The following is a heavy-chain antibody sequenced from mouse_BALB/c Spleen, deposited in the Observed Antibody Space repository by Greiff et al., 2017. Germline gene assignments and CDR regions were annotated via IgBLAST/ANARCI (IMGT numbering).Heavy chain of an antibody. Sequence: EVQLQHSGAELVKPGASVKLSCTASGFNIKDTYMHWVKQRPEQGLEWIGRIDPANGNTKYDPKFQGKATITADTSSNTAYLQLSSLTSEDTAVYYCASYYGSTPWGQGTLVTVSA. CDR1: GFNIKDTY. D-gene: IGHD1-1*01. CDR2: IDPANGNT. V-gene: IGHV14-3*02. J-gene: IGHJ3*01. CDR3: ASYYGSTP.